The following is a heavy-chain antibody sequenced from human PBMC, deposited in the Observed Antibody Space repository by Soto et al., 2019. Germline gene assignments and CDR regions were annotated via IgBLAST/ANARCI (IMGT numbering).Heavy chain of an antibody. D-gene: IGHD3-22*01. CDR3: STRAYDTNGYYRFDP. Sequence: ETLSLTCAVYGGSFSGHSWTWIRQSPGKGLEWIGDINHSGRVNYSPSLKSRVTISLDTSKNQFSLTLSAVTAAGTAMYYCSTRAYDTNGYYRFDPWGQGTLVTVSS. V-gene: IGHV4-34*01. J-gene: IGHJ5*01. CDR1: GGSFSGHS. CDR2: INHSGRV.